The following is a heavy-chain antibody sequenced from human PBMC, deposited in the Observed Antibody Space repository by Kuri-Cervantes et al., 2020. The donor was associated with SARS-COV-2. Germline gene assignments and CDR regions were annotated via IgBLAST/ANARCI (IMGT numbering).Heavy chain of an antibody. CDR2: INHSGGT. Sequence: SETLSLTCTVSGGSISSYYWSWIRQPPGKGLEWIGEINHSGGTNYNPSLKSRVTISVDTSKNQFSLKLSSVTAADTAVYYCARGIASVGFGEYYFDYWGQGTLVTVSS. J-gene: IGHJ4*02. CDR3: ARGIASVGFGEYYFDY. CDR1: GGSISSYY. V-gene: IGHV4-34*01. D-gene: IGHD3-10*01.